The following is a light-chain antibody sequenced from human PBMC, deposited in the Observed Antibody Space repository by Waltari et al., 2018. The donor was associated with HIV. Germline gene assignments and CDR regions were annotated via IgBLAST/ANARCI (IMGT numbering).Light chain of an antibody. Sequence: QSALTQPRPVSGSTGQSVTISCTGTSSDHGGYHYVSLYQQYPGKAPRVIIYDVNKRPSGVPDRFSGSKSGTSASLAISGLQFEDEGDYYCAAWDDNVNGLFGGGTKLTVL. CDR1: SSDHGGYHY. J-gene: IGLJ2*01. CDR2: DVN. CDR3: AAWDDNVNGL. V-gene: IGLV2-11*01.